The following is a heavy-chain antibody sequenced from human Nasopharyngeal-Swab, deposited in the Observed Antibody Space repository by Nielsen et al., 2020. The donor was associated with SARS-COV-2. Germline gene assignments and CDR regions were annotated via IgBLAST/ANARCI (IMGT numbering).Heavy chain of an antibody. CDR2: INAGNGNT. J-gene: IGHJ5*02. D-gene: IGHD6-19*01. CDR1: GYTFTSYA. CDR3: ARGIAVAARGWFDP. V-gene: IGHV1-3*01. Sequence: ASVKVSCKASGYTFTSYAMHWVRQAPGQRPEWMGWINAGNGNTKYSQKFQGRVTITRDTSASTAYMELSSLRSEDTAVYYCARGIAVAARGWFDPWGQGTLVTVSS.